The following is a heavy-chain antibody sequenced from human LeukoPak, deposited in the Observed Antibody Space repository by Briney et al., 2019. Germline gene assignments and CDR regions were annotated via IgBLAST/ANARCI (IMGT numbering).Heavy chain of an antibody. CDR3: ARVRVVAGLRYYYYYGMDV. V-gene: IGHV1-2*02. Sequence: SAKASRKASGFTFTVFYIHWVRHAPRXGLXXXXXXXXXXXGTNYAQKCQGRVTMTRDTSISTAYMELSRHRSDDTAVYYCARVRVVAGLRYYYYYGMDVWGQGATVTVSS. D-gene: IGHD2-15*01. CDR1: GFTFTVFY. J-gene: IGHJ6*02. CDR2: XXXXXXGT.